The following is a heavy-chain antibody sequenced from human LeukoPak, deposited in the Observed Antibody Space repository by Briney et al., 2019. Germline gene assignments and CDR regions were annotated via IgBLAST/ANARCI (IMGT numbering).Heavy chain of an antibody. CDR3: AKVPSMVRGVIIGY. CDR1: GFTFSSYA. D-gene: IGHD3-10*01. CDR2: ISGSGGST. V-gene: IGHV3-23*01. J-gene: IGHJ4*02. Sequence: GGSLRLSCAASGFTFSSYAMSWVRQAPGKGLEWVSAISGSGGSTYYADSVKGRLTISRDNSKNTLYLQMNSLRAEDTAVYYCAKVPSMVRGVIIGYWGQGTLVTVSS.